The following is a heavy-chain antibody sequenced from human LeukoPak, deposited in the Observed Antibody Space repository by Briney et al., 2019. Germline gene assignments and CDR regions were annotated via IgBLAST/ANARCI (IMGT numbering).Heavy chain of an antibody. V-gene: IGHV3-23*01. D-gene: IGHD4-23*01. Sequence: GGSLRLSCEVSGITVNTSYLSWVRQAPGKGLAWVSGISGSGGYTYYADSVKGRFTISRDNSKNTLFLQMNSLRAEDTAVYYCATSGSTVVIPYWGQGTLVTVSS. J-gene: IGHJ4*02. CDR1: GITVNTSY. CDR3: ATSGSTVVIPY. CDR2: ISGSGGYT.